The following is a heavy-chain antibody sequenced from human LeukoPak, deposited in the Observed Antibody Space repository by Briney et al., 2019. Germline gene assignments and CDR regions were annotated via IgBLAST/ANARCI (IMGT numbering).Heavy chain of an antibody. CDR1: GFSFDKFG. D-gene: IGHD1-26*01. V-gene: IGHV3-64*01. CDR2: VSADESGK. J-gene: IGHJ5*02. Sequence: PGGSLRLSCVASGFSFDKFGMHWDRQAPGKGLEYVSSVSADESGKYYTKSVRGRFSISRDNSKNTMYLQLGNLRPDDMGIYYCASLDRSEIPWGPGTLVTVSS. CDR3: ASLDRSEIP.